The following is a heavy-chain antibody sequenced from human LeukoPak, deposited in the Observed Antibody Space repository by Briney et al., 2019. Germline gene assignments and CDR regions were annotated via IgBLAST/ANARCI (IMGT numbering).Heavy chain of an antibody. CDR3: ASRSGWYFYYFDY. J-gene: IGHJ4*02. D-gene: IGHD6-19*01. CDR2: IYHSGST. Sequence: SETLSLTCAVSGGSISSGNWWSWVRQPPGKGLEWIGSIYHSGSTYYNPSLKSRVTISVDTSKNQFSLKLSSVTAADTAVYYCASRSGWYFYYFDYWGQGTLVTVSS. CDR1: GGSISSGNW. V-gene: IGHV4-4*02.